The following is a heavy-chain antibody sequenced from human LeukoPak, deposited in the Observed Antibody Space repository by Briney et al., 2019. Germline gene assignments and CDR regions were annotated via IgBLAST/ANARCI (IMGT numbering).Heavy chain of an antibody. Sequence: GGSLRLSCEVSGITLSNYGMSWVRQAPGKGLESVAGISGSGGSTNYADSVKGRFTISRDNPKNTLYLQMNSLRAEDTAVYFCAKRGVVIRVILVGFHKEAYYFDSWGQGALVTVS. D-gene: IGHD2-21*01. CDR3: AKRGVVIRVILVGFHKEAYYFDS. CDR1: GITLSNYG. CDR2: ISGSGGST. V-gene: IGHV3-23*01. J-gene: IGHJ4*02.